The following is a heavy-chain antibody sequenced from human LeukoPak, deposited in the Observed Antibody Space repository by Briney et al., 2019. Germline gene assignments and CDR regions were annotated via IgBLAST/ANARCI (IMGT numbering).Heavy chain of an antibody. V-gene: IGHV3-74*01. J-gene: IGHJ1*01. CDR2: ISSDGTTT. Sequence: PGGSLRLSCEASGFTFSTYWMYWFRQAPGQGLVWVSRISSDGTTTHYAGSVKGRFTISRDNAKNTVYLQMNSLRVEDTAVYYCARVSGPSSFWGQGTLVTSSA. D-gene: IGHD6-25*01. CDR1: GFTFSTYW. CDR3: ARVSGPSSF.